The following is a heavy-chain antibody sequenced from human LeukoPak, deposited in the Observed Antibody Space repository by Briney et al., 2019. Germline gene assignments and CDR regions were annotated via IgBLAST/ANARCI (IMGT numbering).Heavy chain of an antibody. CDR1: GASISSYY. CDR3: ARDVMSYIEYSSSSSDY. Sequence: SETLSLTCTVSGASISSYYWSWIRQPAGKGLEWIGRIYTSGSTNYNPSLKSRVTMSVDTSKNQFSLKLSSVTAADTAVYYCARDVMSYIEYSSSSSDYWGQGTLVTVSS. CDR2: IYTSGST. J-gene: IGHJ4*02. V-gene: IGHV4-4*07. D-gene: IGHD6-6*01.